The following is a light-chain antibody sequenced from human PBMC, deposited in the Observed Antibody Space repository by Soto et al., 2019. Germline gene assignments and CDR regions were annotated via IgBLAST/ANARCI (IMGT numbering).Light chain of an antibody. V-gene: IGKV3-20*01. CDR3: QQYGSVPLT. CDR2: GAS. CDR1: QSVSTSY. J-gene: IGKJ4*01. Sequence: EIVLTQSPGTLSLSPGERATLSCRASQSVSTSYLAWYQQKPGHAPRLLIYGASSRATGIPDRFSGSGSGADFTLTISRLEPEDFAVYYCQQYGSVPLTFGGGTKVEIK.